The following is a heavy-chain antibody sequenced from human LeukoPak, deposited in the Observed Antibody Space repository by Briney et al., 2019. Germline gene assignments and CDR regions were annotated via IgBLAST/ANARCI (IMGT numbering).Heavy chain of an antibody. CDR1: GGSIINNY. J-gene: IGHJ4*02. Sequence: SETLSLTCTVSGGSIINNYWSWIRQPPGKGLEWIGYIYHSGTTNYNPSLKSRVTISVDTSKNQFSQKLRSVTAADTAVYYCARDPGGNTLDYWGQGTLVTVSS. V-gene: IGHV4-59*01. CDR3: ARDPGGNTLDY. D-gene: IGHD4-23*01. CDR2: IYHSGTT.